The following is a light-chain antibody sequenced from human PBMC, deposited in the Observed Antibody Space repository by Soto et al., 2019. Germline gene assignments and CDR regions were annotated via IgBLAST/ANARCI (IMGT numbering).Light chain of an antibody. V-gene: IGKV1-5*03. Sequence: DIQMTQSPSTLSTSVGDRVTITCRASQSVNNWLAWYQQKPGTAPKLLIHKASNLESGVPSRFSGSVSGTEFTLSSSSLQPDDFATYYCQQYDSYPWTFGQGTDVEIK. CDR1: QSVNNW. CDR3: QQYDSYPWT. J-gene: IGKJ1*01. CDR2: KAS.